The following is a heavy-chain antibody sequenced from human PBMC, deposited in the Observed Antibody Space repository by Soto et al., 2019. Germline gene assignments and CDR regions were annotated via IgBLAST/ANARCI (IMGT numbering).Heavy chain of an antibody. J-gene: IGHJ4*02. CDR3: ARDEGYFDY. CDR1: GGSISSYY. V-gene: IGHV4-59*01. CDR2: TYYSGST. Sequence: SETLSLTCTVSGGSISSYYWSWIRQPPGKGLEWIGYTYYSGSTNYNPSLKSRVTISVDTSKDQFSLKLSSVTAADTAVYYCARDEGYFDYWGQGTLVTVSS.